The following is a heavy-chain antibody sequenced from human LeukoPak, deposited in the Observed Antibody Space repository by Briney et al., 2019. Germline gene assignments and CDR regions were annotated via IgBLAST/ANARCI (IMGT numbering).Heavy chain of an antibody. Sequence: GASVKVSCKASGYSFTAFYIHWVRQAPGQGLEWMGWIHPRSGETNYAYKFRGRVTMTRDTSISTTYMDLGSLGSDDTAVYYCARDGEYGTGSYYRGCFDYWGQGTPVTVSS. CDR2: IHPRSGET. V-gene: IGHV1-2*02. CDR1: GYSFTAFY. J-gene: IGHJ4*02. D-gene: IGHD3-10*01. CDR3: ARDGEYGTGSYYRGCFDY.